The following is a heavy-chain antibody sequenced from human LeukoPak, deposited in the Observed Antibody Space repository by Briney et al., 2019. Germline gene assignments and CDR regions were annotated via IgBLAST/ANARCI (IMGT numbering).Heavy chain of an antibody. CDR2: ISSSGSTR. J-gene: IGHJ5*02. Sequence: GGSLRLSCTASGFTFGDYAMSWFRQAPGKGLEWVSYISSSGSTRYYTDSVKGRFTISRDNAKNSLYLQMSSLRAEDTAVYYCSRPSGSYWNWFDPWGQGTLVTVSS. V-gene: IGHV3-48*03. CDR1: GFTFGDYA. CDR3: SRPSGSYWNWFDP. D-gene: IGHD3-10*01.